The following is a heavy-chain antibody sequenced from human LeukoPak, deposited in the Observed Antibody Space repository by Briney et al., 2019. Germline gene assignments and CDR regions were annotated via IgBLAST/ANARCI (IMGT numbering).Heavy chain of an antibody. CDR2: ISSSSSTI. CDR1: GFTFSSYS. CDR3: ARDFDDSSGYWAGGYDY. V-gene: IGHV3-48*04. J-gene: IGHJ4*02. D-gene: IGHD3-22*01. Sequence: GGALRLSCAACGFTFSSYSMNWVRQAPGKGVEWVSYISSSSSTIYYADSVKGGFTIARDNAKNSLYLQMNSRRAEDTAVYYCARDFDDSSGYWAGGYDYWGQGTLVTVSS.